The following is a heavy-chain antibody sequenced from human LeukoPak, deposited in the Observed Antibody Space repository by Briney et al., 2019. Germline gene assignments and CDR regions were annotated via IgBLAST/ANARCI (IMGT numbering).Heavy chain of an antibody. CDR1: GGSISSYY. CDR3: ARDTYYYESSGYYEDWFDS. J-gene: IGHJ5*01. D-gene: IGHD3-22*01. Sequence: SETLSLTCTVSGGSISSYYWSWIRQPPGKGLEWIGYIHYSGNTNSNPSLKIRVTISVDTSKNQFSPKLSSVTAADTALYYCARDTYYYESSGYYEDWFDSWGQGTQVTVSS. V-gene: IGHV4-59*01. CDR2: IHYSGNT.